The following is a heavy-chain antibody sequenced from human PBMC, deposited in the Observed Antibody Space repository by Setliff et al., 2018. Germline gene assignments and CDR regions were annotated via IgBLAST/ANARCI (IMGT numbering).Heavy chain of an antibody. CDR1: GYTSLNYG. V-gene: IGHV1-18*01. J-gene: IGHJ3*02. D-gene: IGHD3-22*01. Sequence: GASVKVSCKASGYTSLNYGISWVRQAPGQGLEWMGWISAYNGKTNYAQKFQGRVTMTTDTSTSTAYMELRSLRSDDTAVYYCARDLDYQYYYDSSGRDAFDIWGQGTMVT. CDR2: ISAYNGKT. CDR3: ARDLDYQYYYDSSGRDAFDI.